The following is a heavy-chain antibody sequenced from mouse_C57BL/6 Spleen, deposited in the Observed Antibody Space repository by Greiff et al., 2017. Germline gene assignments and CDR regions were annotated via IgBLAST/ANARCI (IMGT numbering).Heavy chain of an antibody. V-gene: IGHV1-54*01. J-gene: IGHJ4*01. CDR3: ARPTVVATPAMDY. Sequence: VQLQQSGAELVRPGPSVKVSCKASGYAFTNYLIEWVKQRPGQGLEWIGVINPGSGGTNYNEKFKGKATLTADKSSSTAYMQLSSLTSEDSAVYFCARPTVVATPAMDYWGQGTSVTVSS. CDR1: GYAFTNYL. D-gene: IGHD1-1*01. CDR2: INPGSGGT.